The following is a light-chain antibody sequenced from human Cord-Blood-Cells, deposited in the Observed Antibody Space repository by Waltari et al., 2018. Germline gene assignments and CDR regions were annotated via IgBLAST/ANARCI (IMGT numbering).Light chain of an antibody. J-gene: IGLJ3*02. CDR1: SSDVGGYNY. V-gene: IGLV2-8*01. CDR3: SSYAGSNNWV. CDR2: EVS. Sequence: QSALTQPPSASGSPGQSVTISCTGTSSDVGGYNYVSCYQQHPGKAPKLMINEVSKRPSGVPDRFSGSKSGNTASLTVSGLQAEDEADYYCSSYAGSNNWVFGGGTKLTVL.